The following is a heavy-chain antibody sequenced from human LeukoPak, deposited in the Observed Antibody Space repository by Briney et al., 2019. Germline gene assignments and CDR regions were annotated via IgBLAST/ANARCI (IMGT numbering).Heavy chain of an antibody. CDR1: EFTFTSYE. D-gene: IGHD6-6*01. CDR3: ARGPSIAARYDAFDI. Sequence: GGSLRLSCAASEFTFTSYELNWVRQAPGKGLEWVSYISSSGNTISYADSVKGRFTISRDNAKNSLYLQVISLKAEDTAVYYCARGPSIAARYDAFDIWGQGTMVTVSS. V-gene: IGHV3-48*03. J-gene: IGHJ3*02. CDR2: ISSSGNTI.